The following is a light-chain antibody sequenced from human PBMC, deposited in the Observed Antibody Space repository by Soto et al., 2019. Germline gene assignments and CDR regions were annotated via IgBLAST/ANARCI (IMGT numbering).Light chain of an antibody. J-gene: IGLJ3*02. Sequence: QLVLTQSPSASASLGASVKLTCTLSSGHSSYAIAWHQQQPEKGPRYLMKLNSDGSHSKGDGIPDRFSGSSSGAERYLTISRLQSVDEADYYCQTWGTGIPWVFGGGTKLTVL. CDR2: LNSDGSH. CDR3: QTWGTGIPWV. V-gene: IGLV4-69*01. CDR1: SGHSSYA.